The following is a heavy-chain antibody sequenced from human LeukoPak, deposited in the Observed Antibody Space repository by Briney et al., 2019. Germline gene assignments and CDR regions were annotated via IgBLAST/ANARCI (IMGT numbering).Heavy chain of an antibody. D-gene: IGHD3-10*01. J-gene: IGHJ4*02. CDR1: GFTFSSYW. CDR2: IKQDGSEK. Sequence: HPGGSLRLSCAASGFTFSSYWMSWVRQAPGKGLEWVANIKQDGSEKYYVGSVKGRFTISRDNAKNSLYLQMNSLRAEDTAVYYCARAIGRGVIDYWGQGTLVTVSS. CDR3: ARAIGRGVIDY. V-gene: IGHV3-7*03.